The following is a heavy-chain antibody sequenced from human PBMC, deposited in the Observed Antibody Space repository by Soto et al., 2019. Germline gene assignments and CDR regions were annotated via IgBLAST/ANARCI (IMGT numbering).Heavy chain of an antibody. CDR1: GVDFRGSY. J-gene: IGHJ5*02. Sequence: GGSLRLSCVASGVDFRGSYMNWVRQAPGKGLEWISYISDTGRTIHYADSVKGRFVISRDNSKDSLYLQMNDLRPDDTAVYYCAGFKEGNILGLRWPDPWGQGTRVTVSS. CDR3: AGFKEGNILGLRWPDP. D-gene: IGHD4-4*01. CDR2: ISDTGRTI. V-gene: IGHV3-11*01.